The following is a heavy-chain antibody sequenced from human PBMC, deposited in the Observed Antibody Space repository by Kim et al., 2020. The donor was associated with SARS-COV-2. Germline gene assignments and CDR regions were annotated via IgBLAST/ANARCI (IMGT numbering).Heavy chain of an antibody. V-gene: IGHV1-8*01. CDR1: GYTFTSYD. Sequence: ASVKVSCKASGYTFTSYDINWVRQAPGQGLEWLGWMNPRSGNTGYAQKFQGRVPMTRDASTNTAYRELSSLRSEDTAVYYCARHRSGWNDNWFDPWGQGTLVTVSS. J-gene: IGHJ5*02. CDR2: MNPRSGNT. CDR3: ARHRSGWNDNWFDP. D-gene: IGHD1-1*01.